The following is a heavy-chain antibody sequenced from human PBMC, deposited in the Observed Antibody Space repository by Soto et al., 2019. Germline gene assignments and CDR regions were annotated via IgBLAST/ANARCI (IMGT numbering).Heavy chain of an antibody. CDR2: IYYSGST. J-gene: IGHJ4*02. V-gene: IGHV4-59*01. D-gene: IGHD2-15*01. CDR3: GRGAATPRLRYLHY. CDR1: GGSISSYY. Sequence: QVQLQESGPGLVKPSETLSLTCTVSGGSISSYYWSWIRQPPGKGLEWIGYIYYSGSTNCNPSPTRRVSISVHRYKNQLSLWLSSVTAAQTAEYSCGRGAATPRLRYLHYSGQRTLVTLSS.